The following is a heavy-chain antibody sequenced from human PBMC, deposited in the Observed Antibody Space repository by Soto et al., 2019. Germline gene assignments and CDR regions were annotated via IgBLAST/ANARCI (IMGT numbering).Heavy chain of an antibody. CDR3: ARDGDKYGSGSYGGMDV. CDR1: GGTFSSYA. D-gene: IGHD3-10*01. Sequence: SVKVSCKASGGTFSSYAISWVRQAPGQGLGWMGGIIPIFGTANYAQKFQGRVTITADKSTSTAYMELSSLRSEDTAVYYCARDGDKYGSGSYGGMDVWGQGTTVTVSS. CDR2: IIPIFGTA. V-gene: IGHV1-69*06. J-gene: IGHJ6*02.